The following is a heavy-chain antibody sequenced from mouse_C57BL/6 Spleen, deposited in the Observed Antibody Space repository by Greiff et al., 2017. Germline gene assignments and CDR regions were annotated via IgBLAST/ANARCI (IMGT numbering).Heavy chain of an antibody. V-gene: IGHV1-69*01. D-gene: IGHD2-2*01. J-gene: IGHJ3*01. CDR2: IDPSDSYT. CDR1: GYTFTSYW. CDR3: ARWGVTTGFAY. Sequence: VQLQQPGAELVMPGASVKLSCKASGYTFTSYWMHWVKQRPGQGLEWIGEIDPSDSYTNYNQKFKGKSTLTVDKSSSTAYMQLSSLTSEDSAVYYCARWGVTTGFAYWGQGTLVTVSA.